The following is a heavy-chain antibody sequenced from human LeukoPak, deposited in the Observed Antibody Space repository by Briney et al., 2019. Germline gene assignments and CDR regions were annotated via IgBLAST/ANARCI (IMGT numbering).Heavy chain of an antibody. CDR2: INPNSGGT. Sequence: ASVKVSCKASGYTFTGYYMHWVRQAPGQGLEWMGWINPNSGGTKNGQKFQGRVTMTRDTSISTAYMELSRLRSDDTAVYYCARDNADGYNADYWGQGTLVTVSS. D-gene: IGHD5-24*01. CDR3: ARDNADGYNADY. CDR1: GYTFTGYY. V-gene: IGHV1-2*02. J-gene: IGHJ4*02.